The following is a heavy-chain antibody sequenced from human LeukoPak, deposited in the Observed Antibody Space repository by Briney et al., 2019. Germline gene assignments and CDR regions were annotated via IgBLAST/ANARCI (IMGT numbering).Heavy chain of an antibody. CDR1: GFIFSDYY. CDR3: ARDPYNGAYSEGYYYYYMDV. Sequence: GGSLRLSCAASGFIFSDYYMSWIRQAPGKGLEWLSYMSIDGSSRYYADSVKGRFTISRDNAKNSLYLQMNSLRVEDTAIYYCARDPYNGAYSEGYYYYYMDVWGKGTTVTVSS. CDR2: MSIDGSSR. D-gene: IGHD1-1*01. J-gene: IGHJ6*03. V-gene: IGHV3-11*04.